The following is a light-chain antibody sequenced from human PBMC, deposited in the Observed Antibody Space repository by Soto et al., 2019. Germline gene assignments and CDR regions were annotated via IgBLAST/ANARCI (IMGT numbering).Light chain of an antibody. CDR3: TSSTVFSSV. CDR1: SSDIGASNF. J-gene: IGLJ1*01. V-gene: IGLV2-8*01. Sequence: QSALTQPPSAPGSPGQSVTISCTGTSSDIGASNFVSWYQQHPGKAPKLVIYEVTKRPSGVPDRFSGSKFGNTASLTVSGLQTVDQVDYYCTSSTVFSSVFGTGTGFTV. CDR2: EVT.